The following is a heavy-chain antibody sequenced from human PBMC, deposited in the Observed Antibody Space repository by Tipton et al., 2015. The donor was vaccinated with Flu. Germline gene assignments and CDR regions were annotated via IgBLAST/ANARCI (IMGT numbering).Heavy chain of an antibody. Sequence: GLVKPSQTLSLTCAISGDSVSSNSAAWNWIRQSPSRGLEWLGRTYYRSKWYNDYAVSVKSRITINPDTSKNQFSLQLNSVTPEDTAVYYCARGTGYCSSTSCFHGMDVWGIGTTVTVSS. CDR2: TYYRSKWYN. CDR3: ARGTGYCSSTSCFHGMDV. D-gene: IGHD2-2*01. CDR1: GDSVSSNSAA. V-gene: IGHV6-1*01. J-gene: IGHJ6*04.